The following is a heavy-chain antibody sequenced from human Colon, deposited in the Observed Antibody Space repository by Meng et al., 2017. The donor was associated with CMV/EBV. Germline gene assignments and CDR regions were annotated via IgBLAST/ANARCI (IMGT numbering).Heavy chain of an antibody. J-gene: IGHJ5*02. D-gene: IGHD1-26*01. CDR3: SIPVWAEATSGVDP. V-gene: IGHV3-66*02. CDR1: GFTVSGSY. Sequence: GESLKISCAASGFTVSGSYMNWVRQAPGKGLEWVSVMYTDGNTYYADSVKGRFTISRDNSKNTLYLQMNSLRAEDTAVYYCSIPVWAEATSGVDPWGRGTLVTVSS. CDR2: MYTDGNT.